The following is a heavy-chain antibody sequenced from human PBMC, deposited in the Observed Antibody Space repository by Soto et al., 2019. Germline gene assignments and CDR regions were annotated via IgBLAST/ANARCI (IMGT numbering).Heavy chain of an antibody. CDR3: AKLTPNPYSSSWYNSPTEDAFDI. CDR2: ISYDGSNK. Sequence: GGSLRLSCAASGFTFSSYGMHWVRQAPGKGLEWVAVISYDGSNKYYADSVKGRFTISRDNSKNTLYLQMNSLRAEDTAVYYCAKLTPNPYSSSWYNSPTEDAFDIWGQGTMVTVSS. CDR1: GFTFSSYG. V-gene: IGHV3-30*18. D-gene: IGHD6-13*01. J-gene: IGHJ3*02.